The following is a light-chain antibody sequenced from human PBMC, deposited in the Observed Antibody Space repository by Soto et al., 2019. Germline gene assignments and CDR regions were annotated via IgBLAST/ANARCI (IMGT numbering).Light chain of an antibody. V-gene: IGLV1-40*01. CDR1: SSNIGAGYD. CDR2: GNS. CDR3: QSYDSSLSGSV. Sequence: QSVLTQPPSVSGAPGQRVTISCTGSSSNIGAGYDVHWYQQLPGTAPKLLIYGNSNRPSGVPDRFSGSKSGTSASLGITGLQAEDEADYYCQSYDSSLSGSVLGGGTKVTVL. J-gene: IGLJ3*02.